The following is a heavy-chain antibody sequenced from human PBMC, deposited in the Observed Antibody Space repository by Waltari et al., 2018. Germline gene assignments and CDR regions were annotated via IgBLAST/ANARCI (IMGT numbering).Heavy chain of an antibody. V-gene: IGHV4-38-2*01. CDR1: GYSISSGYY. D-gene: IGHD1-26*01. Sequence: QVQLQESGPGLVKPSETLSLTCAVSGYSISSGYYWGWIRQPPGKGLEWIGSIYHRGGTYYNPALKRRVTISVDTSKNQFSLKRSSVTAADTAVYYCARVVGATNLFDYWGQGTLVTVSS. CDR2: IYHRGGT. J-gene: IGHJ4*02. CDR3: ARVVGATNLFDY.